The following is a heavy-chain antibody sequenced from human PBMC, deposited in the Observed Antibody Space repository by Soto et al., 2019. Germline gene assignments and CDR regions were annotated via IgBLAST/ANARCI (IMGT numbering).Heavy chain of an antibody. J-gene: IGHJ5*02. CDR2: ISHDGINK. CDR1: GFSFSSYA. V-gene: IGHV3-30-3*01. CDR3: ARDMYSSDYFVKWFEP. D-gene: IGHD6-19*01. Sequence: QVRLVESGGGVVQPGRSLRLSCTASGFSFSSYAMYWFRQPPGKGLEWVAVISHDGINKHYADSVKGRVTVSRDNSTHSLDLQLNSLRGEDTAMYYCARDMYSSDYFVKWFEPWAQGTLVTVSS.